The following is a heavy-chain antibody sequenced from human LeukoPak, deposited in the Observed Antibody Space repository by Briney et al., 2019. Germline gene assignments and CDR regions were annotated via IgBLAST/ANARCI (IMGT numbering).Heavy chain of an antibody. CDR2: VNESGGT. CDR1: IDSFSNYH. CDR3: ARGQGATVPQVGKNWFDP. D-gene: IGHD1-26*01. J-gene: IGHJ5*02. Sequence: SETLSLTCAVYIDSFSNYHWNWIRQTPAKGMEWIGEVNESGGTNISPSLRSRVILSVDTSKNQFSLKLISVTVADTAIYYCARGQGATVPQVGKNWFDPWGQGARVTVSS. V-gene: IGHV4-34*01.